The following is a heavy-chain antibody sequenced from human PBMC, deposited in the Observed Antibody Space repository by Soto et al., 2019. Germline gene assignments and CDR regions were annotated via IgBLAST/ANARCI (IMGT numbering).Heavy chain of an antibody. D-gene: IGHD4-4*01. CDR1: GGSISSSSYY. CDR2: IYYSGST. V-gene: IGHV4-39*01. CDR3: ARLKPSGWLQFPYFDY. Sequence: SETLSLTCTVSGGSISSSSYYWGWIRQPPGKGLEWIGSIYYSGSTYYNPSLKSRVTISVDTSKNQFSLKLSSVTAADTAVYYCARLKPSGWLQFPYFDYWGQGTLVTVSS. J-gene: IGHJ4*02.